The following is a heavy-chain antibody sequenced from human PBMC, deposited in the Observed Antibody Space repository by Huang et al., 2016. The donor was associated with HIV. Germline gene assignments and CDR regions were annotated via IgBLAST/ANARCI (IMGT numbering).Heavy chain of an antibody. CDR1: GGSFTGNY. Sequence: QMQLQQRGAGLLKPSETLSLTCGVSGGSFTGNYLTWIRQAPGKGLEWIGEVNDSGATNYTPSLNGRVTIPLDKSKRELSLNLRSVTAADTAVYYCARQWTILEWLLGLDVWGQGTTVIVSS. CDR3: ARQWTILEWLLGLDV. CDR2: VNDSGAT. D-gene: IGHD3-3*01. V-gene: IGHV4-34*02. J-gene: IGHJ6*02.